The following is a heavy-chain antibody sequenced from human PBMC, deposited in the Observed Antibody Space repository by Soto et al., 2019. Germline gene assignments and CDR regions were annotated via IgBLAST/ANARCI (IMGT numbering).Heavy chain of an antibody. CDR1: GFTFSSYS. Sequence: GGSLRLSCAASGFTFSSYSMNWVRQAPGKGLEWVSSISSSSSYIYYADSVKGRFTISRDNAKNSLYLQMNSLRAEDTAVYYCARCIAVADFDPWGQGTLVTVSS. V-gene: IGHV3-21*01. CDR3: ARCIAVADFDP. J-gene: IGHJ5*02. D-gene: IGHD6-19*01. CDR2: ISSSSSYI.